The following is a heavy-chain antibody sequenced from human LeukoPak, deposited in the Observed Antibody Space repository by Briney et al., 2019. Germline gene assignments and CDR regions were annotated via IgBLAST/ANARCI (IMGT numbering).Heavy chain of an antibody. J-gene: IGHJ3*02. CDR2: IYYSGST. CDR3: ARETADFWSGYHHAFDI. CDR1: GGSISSGDYY. V-gene: IGHV4-30-4*08. Sequence: SQTLSLTCTVSGGSISSGDYYWSWIRQPPGKGPEWIGYIYYSGSTYYNPSLKSRVTISVDTSKNQFSLKLSSVTAADTAVYYCARETADFWSGYHHAFDIWGQGTMGTVSS. D-gene: IGHD3-3*01.